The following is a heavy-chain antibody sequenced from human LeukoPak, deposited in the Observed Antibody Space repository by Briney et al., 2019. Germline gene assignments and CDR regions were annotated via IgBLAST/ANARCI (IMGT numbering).Heavy chain of an antibody. J-gene: IGHJ6*02. V-gene: IGHV1-69*13. CDR2: IIPIFGTA. Sequence: GASVKVSCKASGYTFTSYAMHWVRQAPGQGLEWMGGIIPIFGTANYAQKFQGRVTITADESTSTAYMELSSLRSEDTAVYYCARAYGSGSYINVNYYYYGMDVWGQGTTVTVSS. D-gene: IGHD3-10*01. CDR3: ARAYGSGSYINVNYYYYGMDV. CDR1: GYTFTSYA.